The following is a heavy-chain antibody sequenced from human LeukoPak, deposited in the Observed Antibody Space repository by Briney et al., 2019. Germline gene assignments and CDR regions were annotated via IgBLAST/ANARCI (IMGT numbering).Heavy chain of an antibody. CDR3: ASARYYCSSTSCWFWFDP. V-gene: IGHV4-31*03. Sequence: PSQTLSLTCTVSGGSISSCGYYWSWIRQHPGKGLEWIGYIYYSGSTYYNPSLKSRVTISVDTYKNQFSLKLSSVTAADTAVYYCASARYYCSSTSCWFWFDPWGQGTLVTVSS. CDR1: GGSISSCGYY. CDR2: IYYSGST. J-gene: IGHJ5*02. D-gene: IGHD2-2*01.